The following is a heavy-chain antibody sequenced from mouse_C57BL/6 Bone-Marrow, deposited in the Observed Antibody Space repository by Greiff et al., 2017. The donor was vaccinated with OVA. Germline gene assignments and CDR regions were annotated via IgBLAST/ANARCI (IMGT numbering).Heavy chain of an antibody. CDR3: ARWLLGNAMDY. D-gene: IGHD2-3*01. V-gene: IGHV7-1*01. Sequence: EVQLVESGGGLVQSGRSLRLSCATSGFTFSDFYMAWVRQAPGKGLEWIAASRNKANDYTTEYSSSVKGRFIVSRDTSQSILYLQMNALRAEDTAIYYCARWLLGNAMDYWGQGTSVTVSS. CDR2: SRNKANDYTT. J-gene: IGHJ4*01. CDR1: GFTFSDFY.